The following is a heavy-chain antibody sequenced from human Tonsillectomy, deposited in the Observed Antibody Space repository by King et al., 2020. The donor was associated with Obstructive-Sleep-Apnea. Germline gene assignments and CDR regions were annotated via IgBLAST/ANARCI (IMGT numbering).Heavy chain of an antibody. V-gene: IGHV1-3*01. CDR1: GYSFTPYA. Sequence: QLVQSGAEVKDPGASEKVSCKASGYSFTPYAVHWVRQTPGQRLEWMGWINAGNGNTQYSQKFQGRVTITRDTSANIVYMELSSLRSEDMAVYYCARDPNTGRDGYNLDNWGQGTLVTVSS. CDR3: ARDPNTGRDGYNLDN. CDR2: INAGNGNT. J-gene: IGHJ4*02. D-gene: IGHD5-24*01.